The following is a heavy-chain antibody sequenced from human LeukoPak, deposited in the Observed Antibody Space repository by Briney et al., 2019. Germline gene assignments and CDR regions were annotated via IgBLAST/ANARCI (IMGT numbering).Heavy chain of an antibody. D-gene: IGHD3-22*01. CDR3: AREISGYSDY. J-gene: IGHJ4*02. V-gene: IGHV1-2*02. CDR2: INANSGDT. Sequence: GASVKVSCKASGYTFTGYYMHWVRQAPAQGREWMGWINANSGDTKYAQKFQGRVTMTRDTSISTAYMELSRLRSDDTAMYYCAREISGYSDYWGQGTLVTVSS. CDR1: GYTFTGYY.